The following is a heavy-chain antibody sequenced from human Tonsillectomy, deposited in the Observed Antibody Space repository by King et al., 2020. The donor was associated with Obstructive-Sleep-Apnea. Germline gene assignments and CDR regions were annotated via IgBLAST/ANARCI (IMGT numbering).Heavy chain of an antibody. CDR2: IHTSGST. CDR3: ASWKVRGVIQEY. D-gene: IGHD3-10*01. CDR1: GGSISSYY. V-gene: IGHV4-4*07. Sequence: QLQESGPGLVKPSETLSLTCTVSGGSISSYYWSWIRQSAGKGMEWIGRIHTSGSTNYNPSLKSRVTMSVETSKNQFSLKLRSVTAAATAVYYCASWKVRGVIQEYWGQGTLVTVSS. J-gene: IGHJ4*02.